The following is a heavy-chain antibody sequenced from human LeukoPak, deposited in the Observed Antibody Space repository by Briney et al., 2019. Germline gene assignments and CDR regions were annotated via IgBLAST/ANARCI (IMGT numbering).Heavy chain of an antibody. D-gene: IGHD3-16*02. CDR3: AGATLTLGGVIAQFDY. Sequence: PSQTLSLTCTVSGDSISSGGYYWSWIRQHPGEGLEWIGYMYYSGSTYYNPSLKSRVTISVVTSKNQFPLQVRSVTAADTAVYYCAGATLTLGGVIAQFDYWGQGTLVTVSS. V-gene: IGHV4-31*03. J-gene: IGHJ4*02. CDR2: MYYSGST. CDR1: GDSISSGGYY.